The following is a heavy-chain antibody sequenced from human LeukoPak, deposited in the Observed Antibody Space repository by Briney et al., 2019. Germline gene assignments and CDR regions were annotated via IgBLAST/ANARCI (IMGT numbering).Heavy chain of an antibody. CDR2: ISPNSGAT. Sequence: ASVKVSCKASGYTFTDYYVHWVRLVPGQGLEWMGRISPNSGATNYAEKFRGRVTMARDTSINTVYMEMSSLRSDDTAVYYCARDLWGWGSDYLDYWGQGTLVTDSS. CDR1: GYTFTDYY. J-gene: IGHJ4*02. CDR3: ARDLWGWGSDYLDY. D-gene: IGHD4/OR15-4a*01. V-gene: IGHV1-2*06.